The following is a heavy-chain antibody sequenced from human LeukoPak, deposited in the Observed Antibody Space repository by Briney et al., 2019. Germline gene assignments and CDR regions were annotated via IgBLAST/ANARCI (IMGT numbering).Heavy chain of an antibody. CDR2: ISDSGGRT. Sequence: QAGGSLRLSCAASGFTLSSYAMSWVRQAPGKGLEWVSVISDSGGRTYYADSVKGRFTISRDNSKNTVYLQMNSLRAEDTAVYFCAKKAEAYGDSVSQYWGQGTLVTVSS. V-gene: IGHV3-23*01. D-gene: IGHD4-17*01. J-gene: IGHJ1*01. CDR3: AKKAEAYGDSVSQY. CDR1: GFTLSSYA.